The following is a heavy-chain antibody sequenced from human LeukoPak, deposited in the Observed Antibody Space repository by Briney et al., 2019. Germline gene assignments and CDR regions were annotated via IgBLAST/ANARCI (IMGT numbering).Heavy chain of an antibody. V-gene: IGHV4-59*01. D-gene: IGHD7-27*01. J-gene: IGHJ6*03. CDR1: GGSISSYY. CDR2: IYYSGST. Sequence: SETLSLTCTVSGGSISSYYWSWIRQSPGKGLEWIGYIYYSGSTNYNPSLKSRVTISVDTSKNQFSLKLSSVTAADTAVYYCARVLGVGYYCYMDVWGKGTTVTVSS. CDR3: ARVLGVGYYCYMDV.